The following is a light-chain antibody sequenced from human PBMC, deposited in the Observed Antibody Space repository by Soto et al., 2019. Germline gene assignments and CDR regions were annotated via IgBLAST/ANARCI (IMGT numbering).Light chain of an antibody. CDR1: QSFNRW. J-gene: IGKJ1*01. CDR3: LQYNSDPRT. V-gene: IGKV1-5*03. CDR2: EAS. Sequence: IQMSQSPSTLSASVGDRVTITCRASQSFNRWLAWVQQKPRKAPNLLIYEASTLESGVPSRFSGSGSGTEFTLTISSMQPDDFATYYCLQYNSDPRTFGQGTKV.